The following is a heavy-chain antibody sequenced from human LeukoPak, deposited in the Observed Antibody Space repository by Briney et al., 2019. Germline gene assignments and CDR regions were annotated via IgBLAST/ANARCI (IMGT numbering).Heavy chain of an antibody. CDR1: GYTFTSYY. V-gene: IGHV1-46*01. Sequence: GASVKVSCKASGYTFTSYYMHWVRQAPGQGLEWMGIINPSGSSTSYAQKFQGRVTMTRDTSTSTVYMELSGLRSEDTAVYYCARTGYCSGGSCYSEKNDAFDIWGQGTMVTVSS. J-gene: IGHJ3*02. D-gene: IGHD2-15*01. CDR3: ARTGYCSGGSCYSEKNDAFDI. CDR2: INPSGSST.